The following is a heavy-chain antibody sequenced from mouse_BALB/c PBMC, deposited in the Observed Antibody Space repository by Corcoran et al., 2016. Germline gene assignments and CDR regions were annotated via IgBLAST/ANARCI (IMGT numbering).Heavy chain of an antibody. J-gene: IGHJ2*01. D-gene: IGHD1-1*01. CDR1: GYTFTDYH. V-gene: IGHV1-18*01. Sequence: EVLLQQSGPEQVKPGASVKIPCKASGYTFTDYHMDWVKQSHGKSLEWIGDINPNNGGLIYNQKFKGKVTVTVDKSSSTAYMELHILTSEDTAIYFCARRDYYGSSPFDYWGQGTTLTVSS. CDR2: INPNNGGL. CDR3: ARRDYYGSSPFDY.